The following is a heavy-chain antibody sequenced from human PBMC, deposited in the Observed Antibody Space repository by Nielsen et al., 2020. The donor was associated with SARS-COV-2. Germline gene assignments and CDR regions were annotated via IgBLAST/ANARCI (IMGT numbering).Heavy chain of an antibody. CDR1: GFTFSGYE. D-gene: IGHD3-10*01. CDR2: ISSSGNTI. J-gene: IGHJ4*02. Sequence: GGSLRLSCVASGFTFSGYEMNWVRQAPGKGLEWLSYISSSGNTIYSADSVKGRFFISRDNAKSSLFLQMSSLRVEDTAVYYCARESSDYYYGAGSYSFDYWGQGALVTVSS. V-gene: IGHV3-48*03. CDR3: ARESSDYYYGAGSYSFDY.